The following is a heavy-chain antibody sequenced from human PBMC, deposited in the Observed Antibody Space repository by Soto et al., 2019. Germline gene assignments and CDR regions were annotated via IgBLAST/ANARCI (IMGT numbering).Heavy chain of an antibody. CDR1: GYTFSSYA. J-gene: IGHJ6*02. V-gene: IGHV3-30-3*01. CDR3: ARDRLRYYWNDSPYYYYDTDA. Sequence: SCKASGYTFSSYAMHWVRQAPGKGLEWVAVISYDGSNKYYADSVKGRFTISRDNSKNTLYLQMNSLRTEDTAVYYCARDRLRYYWNDSPYYYYDTDAWRHGTTVTVS. CDR2: ISYDGSNK. D-gene: IGHD1-1*01.